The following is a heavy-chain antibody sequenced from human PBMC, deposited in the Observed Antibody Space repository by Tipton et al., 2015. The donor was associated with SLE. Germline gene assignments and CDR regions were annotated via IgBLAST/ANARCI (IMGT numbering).Heavy chain of an antibody. V-gene: IGHV3-30*02. Sequence: SLRLSCAASGFTFTTYGMHWVRQAPGKGLAWVAFIRYDGTNKYYADSVKGRFTISRDNSKNTVFLQMNSLRAEERAGYYCAKGVLRIPEKASGGAVCPENWGQGTLVTVSS. CDR1: GFTFTTYG. CDR2: IRYDGTNK. J-gene: IGHJ4*02. D-gene: IGHD2-8*02. CDR3: AKGVLRIPEKASGGAVCPEN.